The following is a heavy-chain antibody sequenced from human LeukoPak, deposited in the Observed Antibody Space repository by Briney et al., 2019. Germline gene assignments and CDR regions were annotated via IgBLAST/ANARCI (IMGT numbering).Heavy chain of an antibody. CDR1: GYTFTSYG. CDR3: ARASYCSDGSCYSLY. Sequence: GASVKVSCEASGYTFTSYGISWVRQAPGQGLEWMGWISAYNGNTNYAQKVQGRVTMTTDTSTSTAYMELRSLRSDDTAVYYCARASYCSDGSCYSLYWGQGTLVTVSS. D-gene: IGHD2-15*01. V-gene: IGHV1-18*01. J-gene: IGHJ4*02. CDR2: ISAYNGNT.